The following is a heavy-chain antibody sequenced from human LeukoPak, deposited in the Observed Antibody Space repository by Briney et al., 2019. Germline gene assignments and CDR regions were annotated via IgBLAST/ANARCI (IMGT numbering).Heavy chain of an antibody. Sequence: SETLSLTCTVSGGSISSYYWSWIRQPPGKGLEWIGYIYYSGSTNYNPPLKSRVTISVDTSKNQFSLKLSSVTAADTAVYYCARLSYYYDSSGYRKPYYFDYWGQGTLVTVSS. CDR3: ARLSYYYDSSGYRKPYYFDY. J-gene: IGHJ4*02. CDR2: IYYSGST. D-gene: IGHD3-22*01. CDR1: GGSISSYY. V-gene: IGHV4-59*08.